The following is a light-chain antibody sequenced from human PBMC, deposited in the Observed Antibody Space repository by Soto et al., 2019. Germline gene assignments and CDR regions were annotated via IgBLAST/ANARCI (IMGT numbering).Light chain of an antibody. V-gene: IGKV1-5*03. CDR1: HNRISL. CDR3: KQYNSYSWT. CDR2: KVS. Sequence: DIQLTQSPSSLSASVGDRVTITCLAIHNRISLLAWFQQIPVQAPKLLIYKVSSLESGVPARFSGSGSGTDFTLTISSLQPDDFAPYHCKQYNSYSWTFGQGTKVDI. J-gene: IGKJ1*01.